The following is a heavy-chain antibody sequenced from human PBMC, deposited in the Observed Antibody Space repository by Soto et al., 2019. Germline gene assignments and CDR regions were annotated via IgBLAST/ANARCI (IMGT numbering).Heavy chain of an antibody. J-gene: IGHJ6*03. CDR2: INPSGGST. D-gene: IGHD6-13*01. CDR1: GYTFTSYY. Sequence: ASVKVSCKASGYTFTSYYMHWVRQAPGQGLEWMGIINPSGGSTSYAQKFQGRVTMTRDTSTSTVYMELSSLRSEDTAVYYCARDYMSVGQQLGYYYYYMDVSGKGTTVTVSS. CDR3: ARDYMSVGQQLGYYYYYMDV. V-gene: IGHV1-46*03.